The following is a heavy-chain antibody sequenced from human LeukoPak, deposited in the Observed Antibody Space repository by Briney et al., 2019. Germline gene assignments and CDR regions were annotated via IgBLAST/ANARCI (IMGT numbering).Heavy chain of an antibody. J-gene: IGHJ4*02. CDR1: GFTFSNYW. CDR3: ARDRPVVPAATHNDY. CDR2: INSDGINT. V-gene: IGHV3-74*01. D-gene: IGHD2-2*01. Sequence: GGSLRLSCAAAGFTFSNYWMHWVRQPPGRGRVWVSRINSDGINTSYADSVKGRFTISRDNAKNTLHLQMTSLRAEDTAVYYCARDRPVVPAATHNDYWAREPWSPSPQ.